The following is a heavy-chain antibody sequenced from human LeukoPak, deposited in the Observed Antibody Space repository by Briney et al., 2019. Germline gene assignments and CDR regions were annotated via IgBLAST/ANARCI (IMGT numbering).Heavy chain of an antibody. CDR3: AGDYYGSGRGYFDY. V-gene: IGHV3-21*01. Sequence: GGSLRLSCAASGFTFSSYEMNWVRQAPGKGLEWVSYISGSSSYIYYADSVKGRFTISRDNAKKSVYLQMNSLRVEDTAVYYCAGDYYGSGRGYFDYWGQGTLVTVSS. J-gene: IGHJ4*02. CDR2: ISGSSSYI. D-gene: IGHD3-10*01. CDR1: GFTFSSYE.